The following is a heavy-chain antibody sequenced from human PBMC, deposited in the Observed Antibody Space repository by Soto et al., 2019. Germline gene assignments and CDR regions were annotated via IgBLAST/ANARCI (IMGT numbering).Heavy chain of an antibody. D-gene: IGHD4-17*01. CDR1: GGSISSYY. CDR2: IYYSGST. J-gene: IGHJ4*02. Sequence: KPSETLSLTCTVSGGSISSYYWSWIRQPPGKGLEWIGYIYYSGSTNYNPSLKSRVTISVDTSKNQFSLKLSSVTAADTAVYYCARAYGVHFDYWGQGTLVTVSS. V-gene: IGHV4-59*01. CDR3: ARAYGVHFDY.